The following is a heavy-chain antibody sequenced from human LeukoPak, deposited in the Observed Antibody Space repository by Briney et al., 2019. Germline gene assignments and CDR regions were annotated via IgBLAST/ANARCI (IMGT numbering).Heavy chain of an antibody. CDR3: AILGDVDY. CDR1: GFTFDDYT. J-gene: IGHJ4*02. CDR2: ISWDGGST. V-gene: IGHV3-43*01. Sequence: GGSLRLSCAASGFTFDDYTMHWVRQAPGKGLEWVSLISWDGGSTYYADSVKGRFTISRDNSKNSLYLQMNSLRTEDTALYYCAILGDVDYWGQGTLVTVSS. D-gene: IGHD3-10*01.